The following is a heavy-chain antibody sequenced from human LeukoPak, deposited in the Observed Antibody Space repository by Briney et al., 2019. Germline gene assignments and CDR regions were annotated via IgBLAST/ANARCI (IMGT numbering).Heavy chain of an antibody. D-gene: IGHD6-6*01. CDR3: ARVYSSSSSYFDY. J-gene: IGHJ4*02. CDR2: IYSGGST. CDR1: GFTVSSNC. V-gene: IGHV3-53*01. Sequence: GGSLRLSCAASGFTVSSNCMSWVRQAPGKGLEWVSVIYSGGSTYYADSVKGRFTISRDNSKNTLYLQMNSLRAEDTAVYYCARVYSSSSSYFDYWGQGTLVTVSS.